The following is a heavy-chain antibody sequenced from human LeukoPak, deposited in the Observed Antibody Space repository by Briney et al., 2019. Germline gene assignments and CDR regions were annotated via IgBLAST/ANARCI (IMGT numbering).Heavy chain of an antibody. CDR2: ISGSGGST. Sequence: PGASLRLSCAASGFTFSSYAMSWVRQAPGKGLEWVSAISGSGGSTYYADSVKGRFTISRDNSKNTLYLQMNSLRGEDTAVYYCAKGGKLHIVENWGQGTLVTVSS. V-gene: IGHV3-23*01. J-gene: IGHJ4*02. CDR1: GFTFSSYA. D-gene: IGHD2-21*01. CDR3: AKGGKLHIVEN.